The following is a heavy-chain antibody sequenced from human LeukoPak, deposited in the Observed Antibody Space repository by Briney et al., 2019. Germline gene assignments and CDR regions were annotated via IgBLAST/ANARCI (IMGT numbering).Heavy chain of an antibody. Sequence: GASVKVSCKASGYTFTSYYMHWVRQAPGQGLEWMGIINPSGGSTRYAQKFQGRVTVTRDTSTSTVYMELSSLRSEDTAVYYCARSYYDILFGYPKNNWFDPWGQGTLVTVSS. CDR3: ARSYYDILFGYPKNNWFDP. V-gene: IGHV1-46*01. CDR2: INPSGGST. D-gene: IGHD3-9*01. J-gene: IGHJ5*02. CDR1: GYTFTSYY.